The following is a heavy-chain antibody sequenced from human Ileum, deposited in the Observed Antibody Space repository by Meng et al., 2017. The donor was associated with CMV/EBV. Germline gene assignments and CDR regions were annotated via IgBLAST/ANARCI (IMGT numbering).Heavy chain of an antibody. CDR3: GKDGGNLWILWDY. CDR1: GFTFSSYA. D-gene: IGHD5-18*01. CDR2: ISNSGDST. J-gene: IGHJ4*02. Sequence: VASGFTFSSYAMTWVRQAPGKGLEWVSIISNSGDSTYYADSVKGRFTISRDNSKNTLFLQMNSLRDEDTAIYYCGKDGGNLWILWDYWGQGTLVTVSS. V-gene: IGHV3-23*01.